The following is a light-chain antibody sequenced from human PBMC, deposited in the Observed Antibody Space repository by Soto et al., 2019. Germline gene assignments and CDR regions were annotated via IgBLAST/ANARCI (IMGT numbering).Light chain of an antibody. J-gene: IGLJ1*01. CDR3: SSYAGSKNLGV. CDR2: EVS. CDR1: SVDVGGYNY. V-gene: IGLV2-8*01. Sequence: QAALTXPPSASGSPGQSVTISGPGSSVDVGGYNYVSWYQQHPGKAPKLMIYEVSKRPSGVPDRFSGSKSGNTASLTVSGLQAEDEADYYCSSYAGSKNLGVFGTGTKVTVL.